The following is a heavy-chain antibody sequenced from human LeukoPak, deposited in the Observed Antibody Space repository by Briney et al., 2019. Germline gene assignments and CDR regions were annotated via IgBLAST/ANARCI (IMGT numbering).Heavy chain of an antibody. V-gene: IGHV3-43D*03. CDR3: AKPQYDFWSGYTNQFDY. D-gene: IGHD3-3*01. CDR2: ISWDGGST. CDR1: GFTFDDYA. Sequence: QPGRSLRLSCAASGFTFDDYAMHWVRHAPGKGLEWVSLISWDGGSTYYADSVKGRFTISRDNSKNSLYLQMNSLRAEDTALYYCAKPQYDFWSGYTNQFDYWGQGTLVTVSS. J-gene: IGHJ4*02.